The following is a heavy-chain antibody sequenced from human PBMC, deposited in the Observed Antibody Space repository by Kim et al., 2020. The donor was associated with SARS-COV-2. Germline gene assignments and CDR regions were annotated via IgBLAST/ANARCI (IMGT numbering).Heavy chain of an antibody. V-gene: IGHV3-53*04. D-gene: IGHD6-19*01. CDR2: IYSGGST. J-gene: IGHJ6*02. CDR3: AREQWLAQEDYYYYYGMDV. CDR1: GFTVSSNY. Sequence: GGYLRLSCAASGFTVSSNYMSWVRQAPGKGLEWVSVIYSGGSTYYADSVKGRFTISRHNSKNTLYLQMNSLRAEDTAVYYCAREQWLAQEDYYYYYGMDVWGQGTTVTVSS.